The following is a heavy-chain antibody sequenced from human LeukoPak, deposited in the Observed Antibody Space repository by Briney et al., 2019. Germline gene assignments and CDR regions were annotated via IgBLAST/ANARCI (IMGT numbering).Heavy chain of an antibody. CDR2: IYYSGST. V-gene: IGHV4-39*07. J-gene: IGHJ5*02. CDR3: ARGYLSYYGGNSGSAWFDP. D-gene: IGHD4-23*01. CDR1: GGSISSSSYY. Sequence: SETLSLTCTVSGGSISSSSYYWGWIRQPPGKGLEWIGSIYYSGSTYYNPSLKSRVTISVDTSKNQFSLKLSSVTAADTAVYYCARGYLSYYGGNSGSAWFDPWGQGTLVTVSS.